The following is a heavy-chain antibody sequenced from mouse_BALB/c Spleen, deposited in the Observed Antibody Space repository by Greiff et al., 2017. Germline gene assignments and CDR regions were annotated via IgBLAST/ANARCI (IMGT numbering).Heavy chain of an antibody. V-gene: IGHV3-2*02. CDR3: ARDYYGSSYHYYAMDY. CDR2: LSYSGST. Sequence: EVKLMESGPGLVKPSQSLSLTCTVTGYSITSDYAWNWIRQFPGNKLEWMGYLSYSGSTSYNHSLKSRISITRDTSKNQFFLQLNSVTTEDTATYYCARDYYGSSYHYYAMDYWGQGTSVTVSS. D-gene: IGHD1-1*01. J-gene: IGHJ4*01. CDR1: GYSITSDYA.